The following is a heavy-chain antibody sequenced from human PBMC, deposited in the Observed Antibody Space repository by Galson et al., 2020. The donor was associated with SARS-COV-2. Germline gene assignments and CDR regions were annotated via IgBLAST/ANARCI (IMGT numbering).Heavy chain of an antibody. J-gene: IGHJ4*02. CDR2: IYHEGTT. D-gene: IGHD5-12*01. V-gene: IGHV4-4*02. CDR3: ARVAGPSTISSWTFDY. Sequence: SETLSLTCSVSGGSVNSDNWWSWVRQPPGKGLEWIGEIYHEGTTYYNPSLSGRVTMLVDKSKNQFSLRLSSVTAADTAVYYCARVAGPSTISSWTFDYWGRGTLVNVSS. CDR1: GGSVNSDNW.